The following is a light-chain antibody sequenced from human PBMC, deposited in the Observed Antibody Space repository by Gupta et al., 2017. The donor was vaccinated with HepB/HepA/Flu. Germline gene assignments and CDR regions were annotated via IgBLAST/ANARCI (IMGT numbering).Light chain of an antibody. CDR1: SSDVANYNY. J-gene: IGLJ1*01. CDR3: CSYAGRYTYV. Sequence: QSALTQPRSVSGSPGQSVTISCTGTSSDVANYNYVSWYQQHPGKAPKLIIYDVIKRPSGVPDRFSGSKSGNTASLTIPGLQAEDEADYYCCSYAGRYTYVFGNGTKVTVL. V-gene: IGLV2-11*01. CDR2: DVI.